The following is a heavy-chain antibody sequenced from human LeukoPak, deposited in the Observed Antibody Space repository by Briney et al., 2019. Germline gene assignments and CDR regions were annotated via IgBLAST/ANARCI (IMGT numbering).Heavy chain of an antibody. D-gene: IGHD1-26*01. CDR2: MNSNSGHT. Sequence: ASVKVSCKASGYTFTSYDIIWVRQASGQGLEWMGWMNSNSGHTSYAQKFQGRVTMTRTTSISTAYMELTSLTSEDSAVYYCARSIVGVRKRNDYWGQGSLVTVSS. V-gene: IGHV1-8*01. CDR3: ARSIVGVRKRNDY. CDR1: GYTFTSYD. J-gene: IGHJ4*02.